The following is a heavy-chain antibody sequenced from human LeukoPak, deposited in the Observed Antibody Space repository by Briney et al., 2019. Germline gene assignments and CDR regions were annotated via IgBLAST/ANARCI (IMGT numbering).Heavy chain of an antibody. Sequence: GGSLRLSCAASGFTFSSYGMHWIRQAPGKGLEWVAVISYDGSNKYYADSVKGRFTISRDNSKNTLYLQMNSLRAEDTAVYYCAKDQSTQDCTNGLCYTHATYGMDVWGQGTTVTVSS. V-gene: IGHV3-30*18. CDR2: ISYDGSNK. D-gene: IGHD2-8*01. CDR1: GFTFSSYG. CDR3: AKDQSTQDCTNGLCYTHATYGMDV. J-gene: IGHJ6*02.